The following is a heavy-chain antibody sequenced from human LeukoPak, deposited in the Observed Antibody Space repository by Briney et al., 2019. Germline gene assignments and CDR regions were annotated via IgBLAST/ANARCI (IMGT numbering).Heavy chain of an antibody. V-gene: IGHV1-69*02. J-gene: IGHJ4*02. Sequence: SVKVSCKASGGTFSSYTISWVRQAPGQGLEWMGRIIPIRGIANYAQKFQGRVTITADKSTSTAYMELRSLRPEDTALYYCARGGPKQQLGSYYFDYWGQGTLVTVSS. CDR1: GGTFSSYT. D-gene: IGHD6-13*01. CDR3: ARGGPKQQLGSYYFDY. CDR2: IIPIRGIA.